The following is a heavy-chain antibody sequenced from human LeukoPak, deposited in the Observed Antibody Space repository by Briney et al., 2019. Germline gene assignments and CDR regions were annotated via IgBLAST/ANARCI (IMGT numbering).Heavy chain of an antibody. V-gene: IGHV3-15*01. D-gene: IGHD3-10*01. CDR3: TLPWGSGSYYDY. J-gene: IGHJ4*02. CDR2: IKSKTDGGTT. Sequence: PGGSLRLSCAASGFTFGSYEMNWVRQAPGKGLEWVGHIKSKTDGGTTDYAAPVKGRFTISRDDSKNTLFLQMNSLKTEDTAVYYCTLPWGSGSYYDYWGQGTLVTVSS. CDR1: GFTFGSYE.